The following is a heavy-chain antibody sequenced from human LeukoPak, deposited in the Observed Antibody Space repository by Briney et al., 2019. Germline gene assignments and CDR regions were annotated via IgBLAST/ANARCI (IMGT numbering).Heavy chain of an antibody. CDR3: ARTSYDYVWGSYRLFDY. D-gene: IGHD3-16*02. Sequence: SVKVSCKSSGGTFSSYAISWVRQAPGQGLEWMGGIIPIFGTANYAQKFQGRATITADESTSTAYMELSSLRSEDTAVYYCARTSYDYVWGSYRLFDYWGQGTLVTVSS. J-gene: IGHJ4*02. V-gene: IGHV1-69*01. CDR2: IIPIFGTA. CDR1: GGTFSSYA.